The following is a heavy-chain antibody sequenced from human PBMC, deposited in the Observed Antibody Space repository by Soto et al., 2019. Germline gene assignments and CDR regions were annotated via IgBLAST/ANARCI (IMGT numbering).Heavy chain of an antibody. Sequence: RVCYGAAGGKFVSYARHWVRQAPGKGLEWVAVISYDGSNEYYADFVKGRFTISRDNSKNTLYLQMNSLRAEDTAVYYCARNVYYDILTGYYFRNYYYGMDVWGQGTTVTVSS. J-gene: IGHJ6*02. CDR3: ARNVYYDILTGYYFRNYYYGMDV. CDR1: GGKFVSYA. CDR2: ISYDGSNE. D-gene: IGHD3-9*01. V-gene: IGHV3-30-3*01.